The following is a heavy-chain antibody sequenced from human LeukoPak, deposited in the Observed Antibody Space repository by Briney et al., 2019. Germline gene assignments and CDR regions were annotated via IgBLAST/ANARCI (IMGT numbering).Heavy chain of an antibody. V-gene: IGHV1-3*01. CDR3: ARASHYYGSGSYPGY. CDR2: INAGNGNT. CDR1: GYTFTSYA. J-gene: IGHJ4*02. Sequence: ASVKVSCKASGYTFTSYAMHWVRQAPGQRLEWMGWINAGNGNTKYSQKFQGRVTITRDTSASTAYMELSSLRSEDTAVYYCARASHYYGSGSYPGYWGQGTLVTVSS. D-gene: IGHD3-10*01.